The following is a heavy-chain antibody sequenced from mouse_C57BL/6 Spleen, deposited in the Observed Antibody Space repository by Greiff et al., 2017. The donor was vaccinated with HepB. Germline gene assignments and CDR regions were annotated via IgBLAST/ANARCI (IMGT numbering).Heavy chain of an antibody. CDR1: GYTFTSYW. J-gene: IGHJ4*01. V-gene: IGHV1-64*01. D-gene: IGHD2-4*01. Sequence: QVQLQQPGAELVKPGASVKLSCKASGYTFTSYWMHWVKQRPGQGLEWIGMIHPNSGSTNYNEKFKSKATLTVDKSSSTAYMQLSSLTSEDSAVYYCARSHYDYLYYAMDYWGQGTSVTVSS. CDR3: ARSHYDYLYYAMDY. CDR2: IHPNSGST.